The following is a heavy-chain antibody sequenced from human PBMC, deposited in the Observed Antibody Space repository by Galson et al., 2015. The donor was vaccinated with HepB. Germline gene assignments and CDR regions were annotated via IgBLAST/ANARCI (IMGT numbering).Heavy chain of an antibody. Sequence: SLRLSCAASGFTFGSYAMSWVRQAPGKGLEWVSVISGSGGSSYYGDSVKGRFTISRDNSENSLYLQMNSLRAEYTAVYYCAKDRGYTYGSSDYWGQGTLVTVSS. CDR1: GFTFGSYA. CDR3: AKDRGYTYGSSDY. CDR2: ISGSGGSS. V-gene: IGHV3-23*01. J-gene: IGHJ4*02. D-gene: IGHD5-18*01.